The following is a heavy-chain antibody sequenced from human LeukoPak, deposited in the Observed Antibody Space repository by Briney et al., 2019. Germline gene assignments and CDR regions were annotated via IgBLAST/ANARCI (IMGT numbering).Heavy chain of an antibody. D-gene: IGHD2-8*02. CDR1: GFTFSSYP. CDR3: ASDFRSYNIRWCLDY. V-gene: IGHV3-23*01. CDR2: ISGSGGST. J-gene: IGHJ4*02. Sequence: PGGSLRLSCAASGFTFSSYPMSWVRQAPGKGLEWVSVISGSGGSTYYADSVKGRFTISRDNSKNTLYLQMNSLRAEDTAVYYCASDFRSYNIRWCLDYWGQGTLVTVSS.